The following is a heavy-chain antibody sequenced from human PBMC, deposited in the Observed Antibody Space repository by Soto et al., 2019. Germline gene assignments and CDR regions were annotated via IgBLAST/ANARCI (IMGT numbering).Heavy chain of an antibody. CDR3: ARQSSGWYRQNFDY. CDR2: IYYSGST. CDR1: GDSISSSSYY. Sequence: QLQLQESGPGLVKPSETLSLTCTVSGDSISSSSYYWGWIRQPPGKGLEWIGSIYYSGSTYYNPALKSRVTISVDTSKNQFSLKLSSVTAADTAVYYCARQSSGWYRQNFDYWGQGTLVTVSS. J-gene: IGHJ4*02. D-gene: IGHD6-19*01. V-gene: IGHV4-39*01.